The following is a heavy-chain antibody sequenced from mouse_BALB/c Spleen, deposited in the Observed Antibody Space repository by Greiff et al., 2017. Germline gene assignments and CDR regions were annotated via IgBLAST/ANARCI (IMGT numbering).Heavy chain of an antibody. Sequence: VQLQQSGPGLVQPSQTLSITCTVPGFSLPSYGVHWVRQSPGKGLEWLGVIWSGGSTDYNAAFISRLSISKDNSKCQVFFKMNSLQANDTAIYYCARRDTTVPYAMDYWGQGTSVTVSS. D-gene: IGHD1-1*01. J-gene: IGHJ4*01. CDR3: ARRDTTVPYAMDY. CDR1: GFSLPSYG. CDR2: IWSGGST. V-gene: IGHV2-2*02.